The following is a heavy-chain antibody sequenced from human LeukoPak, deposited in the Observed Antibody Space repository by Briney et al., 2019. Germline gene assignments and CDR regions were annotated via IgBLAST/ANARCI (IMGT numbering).Heavy chain of an antibody. CDR3: ARAAAAAPAEYFQH. D-gene: IGHD6-13*01. J-gene: IGHJ1*01. CDR2: IYYSGST. CDR1: GGSISSYY. Sequence: SETLSLTCTVSGGSISSYYWSWIRQPPGKGLEWIGYIYYSGSTNYNPSLKSRVTISVDTSKNQFSLKLSSVTAADTAVYYCARAAAAAPAEYFQHWGQGTLVAVSS. V-gene: IGHV4-59*01.